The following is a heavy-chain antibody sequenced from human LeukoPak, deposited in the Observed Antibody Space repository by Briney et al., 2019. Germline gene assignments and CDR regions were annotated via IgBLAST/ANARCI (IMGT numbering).Heavy chain of an antibody. J-gene: IGHJ4*02. Sequence: PGGCLRLSCVASEFTFSDYAMSWVRQAPGKGLEWGSAISGSGGSTYYADSVKRRFTISRDNSKNTLYLQMNSLRADDTAVYYCAKGKDCWGQGTLVTVSS. V-gene: IGHV3-23*01. CDR1: EFTFSDYA. CDR2: ISGSGGST. CDR3: AKGKDC.